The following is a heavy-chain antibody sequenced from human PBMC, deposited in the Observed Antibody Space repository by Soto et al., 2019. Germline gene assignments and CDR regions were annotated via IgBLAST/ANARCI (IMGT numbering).Heavy chain of an antibody. D-gene: IGHD3-22*01. J-gene: IGHJ6*02. V-gene: IGHV3-33*01. CDR1: GFTFSSYG. CDR2: IWYDGNNK. CDR3: AGGGPSYYYDSSRDSGYYYHGMDV. Sequence: GGSLRLSCAASGFTFSSYGMHWVRQAPGKGLEWVAVIWYDGNNKYYADSVKGRFTISRDNSKNTLYLQMNSLRAEDTAVYYCAGGGPSYYYDSSRDSGYYYHGMDVWGQGTTVTVSS.